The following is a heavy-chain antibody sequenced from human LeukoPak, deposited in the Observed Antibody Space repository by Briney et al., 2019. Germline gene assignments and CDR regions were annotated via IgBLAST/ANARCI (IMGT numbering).Heavy chain of an antibody. CDR1: GFTFSSYS. J-gene: IGHJ5*02. CDR2: ISTTSSYI. V-gene: IGHV3-21*01. CDR3: ASPMRFDP. Sequence: GGSLRLSCAASGFTFSSYSMNWVRQAPGKGLEWVSSISTTSSYIYYADSVKGRFTISRDNAKNSLYLQMNSLRAEDTAVYYCASPMRFDPWGQGTLVTVSS.